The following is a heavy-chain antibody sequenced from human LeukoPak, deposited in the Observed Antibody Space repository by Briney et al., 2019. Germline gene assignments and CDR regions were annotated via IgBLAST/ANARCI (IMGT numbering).Heavy chain of an antibody. Sequence: SETLSLTCAVYGGSFSGYYWSWIRQPPGKGLEWIGEINHSGSTNYNPSLKSRVTISVDTSKNQFSLKLSSVTAADTAVYYCARLGIWATPHVFDIWGQGTMVTVSS. J-gene: IGHJ3*02. CDR3: ARLGIWATPHVFDI. CDR1: GGSFSGYY. CDR2: INHSGST. D-gene: IGHD2-15*01. V-gene: IGHV4-34*01.